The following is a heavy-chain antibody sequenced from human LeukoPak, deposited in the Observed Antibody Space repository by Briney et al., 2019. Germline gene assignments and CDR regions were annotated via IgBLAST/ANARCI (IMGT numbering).Heavy chain of an antibody. CDR3: ARVRWSSGTFDY. J-gene: IGHJ4*02. CDR1: GYTFTSYD. D-gene: IGHD6-19*01. CDR2: MNPNSGNT. Sequence: ASVKVSCKASGYTFTSYDINWVRQATGQGLEWMGWMNPNSGNTGYAQKFQGRVTMTRNTSISTAYMELSSLRSEDTAVYYCARVRWSSGTFDYWGQGTLVTVSS. V-gene: IGHV1-8*01.